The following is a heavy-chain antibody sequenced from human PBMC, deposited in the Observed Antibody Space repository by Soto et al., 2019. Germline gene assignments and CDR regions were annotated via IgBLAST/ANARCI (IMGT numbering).Heavy chain of an antibody. V-gene: IGHV3-23*01. CDR1: GFNFSTFT. CDR2: ISATTGNT. D-gene: IGHD2-21*01. Sequence: EVRLLESGGGLVQPGGSLRLSRAASGFNFSTFTMIWVRQAPGKGLEWVSGISATTGNTYYEDSVKGRFTISRDNLENTLFLQMKNLRAEDTALYFCALESDGGYWGQGTLVTVSS. CDR3: ALESDGGY. J-gene: IGHJ4*02.